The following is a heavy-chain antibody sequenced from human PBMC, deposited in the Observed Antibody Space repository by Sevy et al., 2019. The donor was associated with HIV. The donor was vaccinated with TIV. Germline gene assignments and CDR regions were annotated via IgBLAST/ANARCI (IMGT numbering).Heavy chain of an antibody. Sequence: GGSLRLSCAVSGFSFSHYAFHWVRQAPGKGLEWVSLISYDGTYKYYADSVKGQFTISRDNSKNTLYLQMNSLRGNDTDVYYCARVAVSYCTNDCYHRFDYWGPGALVTVSS. CDR3: ARVAVSYCTNDCYHRFDY. J-gene: IGHJ4*02. D-gene: IGHD2-8*01. CDR1: GFSFSHYA. V-gene: IGHV3-30-3*01. CDR2: ISYDGTYK.